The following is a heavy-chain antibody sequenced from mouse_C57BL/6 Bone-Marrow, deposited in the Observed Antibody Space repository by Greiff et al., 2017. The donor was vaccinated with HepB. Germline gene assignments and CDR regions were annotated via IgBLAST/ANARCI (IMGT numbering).Heavy chain of an antibody. V-gene: IGHV1-54*01. D-gene: IGHD1-1*01. J-gene: IGHJ1*03. CDR1: GYAFINYL. CDR3: ARSVITTVVATKWYFDV. Sequence: LVESGAELVRPGTSVKVSCKASGYAFINYLIEWVKQRPGQGLEWIGVINPGSGGTNYNEKFKGKATLTADKSSSTAYMQLSSLTSEDSAVYFCARSVITTVVATKWYFDVWGTGTTVTVSS. CDR2: INPGSGGT.